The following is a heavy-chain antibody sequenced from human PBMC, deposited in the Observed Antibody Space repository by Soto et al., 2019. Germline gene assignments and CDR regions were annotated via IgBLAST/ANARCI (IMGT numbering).Heavy chain of an antibody. V-gene: IGHV4-39*01. Sequence: QLLLQESGPGLVKPSETLSLICSVSGGSISSSSYYWGWIRQPPGKGLEWIGSLCYSGSTYYNPSLKSRVTISVDTSKNQFSLKLTSVTAADTAVYYCARRADRNCWSHYIHWGQGTLVTVSS. J-gene: IGHJ4*02. CDR3: ARRADRNCWSHYIH. CDR2: LCYSGST. CDR1: GGSISSSSYY. D-gene: IGHD3-10*02.